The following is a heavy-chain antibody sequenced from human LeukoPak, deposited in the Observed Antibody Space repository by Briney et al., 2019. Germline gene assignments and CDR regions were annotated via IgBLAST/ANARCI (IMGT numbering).Heavy chain of an antibody. J-gene: IGHJ4*02. V-gene: IGHV3-23*01. Sequence: GGSLRLSCAASGFTFDDYGMSWVRQAPGKGLEWVSAISGSGGSTYYADSVKGRFTISRDTSKNTLYLQMNSLRAEDTAVYYCARRIAAAGTRGFDYWGQGTLVSVSS. CDR1: GFTFDDYG. D-gene: IGHD6-13*01. CDR2: ISGSGGST. CDR3: ARRIAAAGTRGFDY.